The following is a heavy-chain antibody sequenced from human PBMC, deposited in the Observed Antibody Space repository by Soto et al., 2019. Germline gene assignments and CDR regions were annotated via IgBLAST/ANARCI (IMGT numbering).Heavy chain of an antibody. D-gene: IGHD3-10*01. CDR3: ATGSGRGFFDY. CDR2: ILPILGIA. Sequence: QVQLVQSGAEVKKPGSSVKVSCKASGGTFRSYTISWVRQAPGQGLEWMGRILPILGIANYAQKFQGRVTVTADQSTSTAYMELSSLRSEDTAEYYCATGSGRGFFDYWGQGTLVTTSS. J-gene: IGHJ4*02. V-gene: IGHV1-69*02. CDR1: GGTFRSYT.